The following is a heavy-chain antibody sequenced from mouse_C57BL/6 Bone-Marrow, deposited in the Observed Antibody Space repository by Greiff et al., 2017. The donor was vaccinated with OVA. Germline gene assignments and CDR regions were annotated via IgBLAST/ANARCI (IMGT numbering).Heavy chain of an antibody. CDR3: ARDARYYGRTTPLYFDV. CDR1: GFTFSDFY. Sequence: EVQVVDSGGGLVQSGRSLRLSCATSGFTFSDFYMEWVRQAPGKGLEWIAASRNKANDYTTEYSASVKGRFIVSRDTSQSILYLQMNALRAEDTASYYCARDARYYGRTTPLYFDVWGTGTTVTVSS. D-gene: IGHD1-1*02. J-gene: IGHJ1*03. CDR2: SRNKANDYTT. V-gene: IGHV7-1*01.